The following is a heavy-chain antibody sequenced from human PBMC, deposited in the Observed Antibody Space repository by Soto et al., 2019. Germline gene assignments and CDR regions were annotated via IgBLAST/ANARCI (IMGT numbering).Heavy chain of an antibody. CDR3: ARDGQYQLLWYYYYMDV. Sequence: ASVKVSCKASGYTFTSYYMHWVRQAPGQGLEWMGIINPSGGSTSCAQKFQGRVTMTRDTSTSTVYMELSSLRSEDTAVYYCARDGQYQLLWYYYYMDVWGKGTTVTVSS. D-gene: IGHD2-2*01. V-gene: IGHV1-46*03. CDR1: GYTFTSYY. J-gene: IGHJ6*03. CDR2: INPSGGST.